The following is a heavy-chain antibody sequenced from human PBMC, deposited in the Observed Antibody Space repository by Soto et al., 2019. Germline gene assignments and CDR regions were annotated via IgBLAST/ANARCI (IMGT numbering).Heavy chain of an antibody. CDR1: GYSVSSSDYY. V-gene: IGHV4-39*01. CDR2: MFYSGLT. D-gene: IGHD2-15*01. CDR3: APLSVSLSGPYGIHV. J-gene: IGHJ6*02. Sequence: LSLTCSVSGYSVSSSDYYWAWIRQPPGKGLEWIGSMFYSGLTYYNPSLKSRVTLSVDTSKNQFSVGLNSVTAADTAVYYCAPLSVSLSGPYGIHVWGQGTTVTVSS.